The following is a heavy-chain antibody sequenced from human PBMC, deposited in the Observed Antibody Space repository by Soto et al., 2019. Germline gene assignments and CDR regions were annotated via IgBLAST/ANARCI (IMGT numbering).Heavy chain of an antibody. CDR1: GFTFRSYA. CDR3: AKVRDTTMDMNFDY. V-gene: IGHV3-23*01. CDR2: FDNSDGRT. D-gene: IGHD5-18*01. Sequence: GASLRLSCAASGFTFRSYAMNWVRQAPGKGLEWVSTFDNSDGRTYYSDSVKGRFTISRDNSKNTLFLQMNSLRPEDTAVYYCAKVRDTTMDMNFDYWGQGTLVTVSS. J-gene: IGHJ4*02.